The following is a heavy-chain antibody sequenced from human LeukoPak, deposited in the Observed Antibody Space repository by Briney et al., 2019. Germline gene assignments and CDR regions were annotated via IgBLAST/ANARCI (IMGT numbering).Heavy chain of an antibody. V-gene: IGHV4-4*07. CDR2: IYPSGST. CDR3: ARENSGSYREFDY. D-gene: IGHD1-26*01. J-gene: IGHJ4*02. Sequence: SETLSLTCTVSGGSISSYYWTWIRQPAGKGLEWIGRIYPSGSTNYNPSLKSRVTMSVDTSKNQFSLELSSVTAADTAVYYCARENSGSYREFDYWGQGTLATVSS. CDR1: GGSISSYY.